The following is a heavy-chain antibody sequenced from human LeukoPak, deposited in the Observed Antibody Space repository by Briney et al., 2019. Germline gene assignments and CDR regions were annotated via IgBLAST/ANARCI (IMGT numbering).Heavy chain of an antibody. V-gene: IGHV4-59*01. CDR2: ICYSGST. D-gene: IGHD6-19*01. CDR3: GRYSSGWSPHFFDY. CDR1: GGSISIYY. J-gene: IGHJ4*02. Sequence: SETLSLTCTVSGGSISIYYWSWIRQPPGKGLEWIGYICYSGSTNYNPSLKSRVTISVDTSKNQVSLQMSSVTAADTAVYYWGRYSSGWSPHFFDYWGQGTLVTVSS.